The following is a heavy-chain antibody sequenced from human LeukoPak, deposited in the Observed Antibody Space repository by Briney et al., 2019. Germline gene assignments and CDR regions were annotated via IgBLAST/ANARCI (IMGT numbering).Heavy chain of an antibody. D-gene: IGHD3-10*01. CDR2: IYYSGST. J-gene: IGHJ4*02. V-gene: IGHV4-59*01. Sequence: PSETLSLTCTVSGGSISTYSWGWIRQPPGKGLEWIGYIYYSGSTNYNPSLKSRVTISVDTSKNQFSLKLRSVTAADTAVYYCASHYGSGSFYSPFDYWGQGTLVTVSS. CDR3: ASHYGSGSFYSPFDY. CDR1: GGSISTYS.